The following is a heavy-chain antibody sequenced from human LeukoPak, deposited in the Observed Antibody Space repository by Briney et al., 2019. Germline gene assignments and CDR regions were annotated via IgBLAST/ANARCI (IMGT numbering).Heavy chain of an antibody. V-gene: IGHV1-3*01. D-gene: IGHD4-17*01. CDR3: ARDAGATVTAPAY. Sequence: ASVKVSCKASGYTFTSYAMHWVRQAPGQRLEWMGWINAGNGNTKYSQKFQGRVTITRDTSASTAYMELSSLRSEDTAVYYCARDAGATVTAPAYWGQGTLVTVSS. CDR1: GYTFTSYA. CDR2: INAGNGNT. J-gene: IGHJ4*02.